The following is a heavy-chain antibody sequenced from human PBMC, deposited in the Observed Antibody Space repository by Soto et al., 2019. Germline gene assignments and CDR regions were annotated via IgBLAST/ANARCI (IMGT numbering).Heavy chain of an antibody. J-gene: IGHJ6*02. D-gene: IGHD2-21*02. CDR3: AKGGGDSLRYGMDV. CDR2: ISGSGGSI. V-gene: IGHV3-23*01. Sequence: EVQLLDSGGGLVQPGGALRLSCSASGFIFSSSAMNWVRQAPGNGLEWVSAISGSGGSIYYADSVKGRFTISRDNSKTTLYLQMDSLRAEDTAVYYCAKGGGDSLRYGMDVWGQGTTVTVSS. CDR1: GFIFSSSA.